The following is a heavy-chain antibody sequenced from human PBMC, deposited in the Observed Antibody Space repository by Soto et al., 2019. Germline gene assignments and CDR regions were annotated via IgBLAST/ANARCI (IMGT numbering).Heavy chain of an antibody. V-gene: IGHV4-59*08. D-gene: IGHD2-15*01. CDR3: KAEDTAVYYCARDGGDIVFSDPSFDP. CDR2: IYYSGST. J-gene: IGHJ5*02. Sequence: PSETLSLTCTVSGGSISSYYWSWIRQPPGKGLEWIGYIYYSGSTKYNPSLKSRVTISVDTSKNQFSLRLTSVSTAYLQICSLKAEDTAVYYCARDGGDIVFSDPSFDPWGQGTLVTVSS. CDR1: GGSISSYY.